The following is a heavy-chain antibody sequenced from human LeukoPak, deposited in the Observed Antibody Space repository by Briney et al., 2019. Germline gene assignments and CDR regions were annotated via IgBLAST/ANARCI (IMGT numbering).Heavy chain of an antibody. CDR1: GGSYSDYY. D-gene: IGHD3-22*01. Sequence: SETLSLTCTVYGGSYSDYYWSWIRQPPGKGLEWIGEINHSGSANYNPSLKSRVTISVDTSKNQFSLKLTSVTAADTAVYYCARLIRGDSAGNYLYYWGQGHLVTVSS. J-gene: IGHJ4*02. V-gene: IGHV4-34*01. CDR3: ARLIRGDSAGNYLYY. CDR2: INHSGSA.